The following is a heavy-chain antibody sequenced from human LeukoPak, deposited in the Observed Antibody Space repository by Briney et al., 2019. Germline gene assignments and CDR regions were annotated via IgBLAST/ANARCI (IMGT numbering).Heavy chain of an antibody. V-gene: IGHV3-30-3*01. CDR3: AKDQRRLIAARPKTSGAFDI. J-gene: IGHJ3*02. Sequence: QPGGSLRLSCAASGFTFSSYAMHWVRQAPGKGLEWVAVISYDGSNKYFADSVKGRFTISRDNSKNTLYLQMNSLRAEDTAVYYCAKDQRRLIAARPKTSGAFDIWGQGTMVTVSS. CDR2: ISYDGSNK. D-gene: IGHD6-6*01. CDR1: GFTFSSYA.